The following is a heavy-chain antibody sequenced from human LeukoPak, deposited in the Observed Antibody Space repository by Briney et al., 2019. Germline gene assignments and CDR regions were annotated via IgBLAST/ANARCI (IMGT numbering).Heavy chain of an antibody. V-gene: IGHV4-4*07. CDR3: ARVYSINYYYYYMDV. D-gene: IGHD1-14*01. J-gene: IGHJ6*03. Sequence: SETLSLTCTVSVGSISSYYWSWIRQPAGKGLEWIGRVYTSGSTNYNPSLKSRVTMSVDTSKNQFSLKLGSVTAADTAVYYCARVYSINYYYYYMDVWGKGTTVTVSS. CDR2: VYTSGST. CDR1: VGSISSYY.